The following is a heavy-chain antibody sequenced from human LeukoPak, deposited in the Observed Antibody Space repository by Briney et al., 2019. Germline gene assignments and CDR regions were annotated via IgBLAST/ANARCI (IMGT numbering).Heavy chain of an antibody. CDR2: IWYDGRNI. D-gene: IGHD3-22*01. CDR3: AYGYLVPYQDYYYGMDV. J-gene: IGHJ6*02. CDR1: GFTFSSYG. V-gene: IGHV3-33*01. Sequence: PGRSLRLSCAASGFTFSSYGMHWVRLAPGKGLEGVAVIWYDGRNIYYADSVKGRFTISRDNSKNTLYLQMNSLRAEDTAVYYCAYGYLVPYQDYYYGMDVWGQGTTVTVSS.